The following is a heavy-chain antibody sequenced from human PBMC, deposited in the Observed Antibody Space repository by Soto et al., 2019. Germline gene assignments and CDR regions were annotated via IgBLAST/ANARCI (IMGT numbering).Heavy chain of an antibody. CDR2: ISTDKGKK. CDR3: ATRSPAFDY. V-gene: IGHV1-18*01. J-gene: IGHJ4*02. CDR1: GYTFTSYG. Sequence: QVQLVQSGPEVEKPGASVKVSCKTSGYTFTSYGISWVRQAPGQGLEWMGWISTDKGKKNHAPKFQGRFTMTTDTSTSKAYMELRSLTSDDTAVYYCATRSPAFDYWGQGTLVTVS.